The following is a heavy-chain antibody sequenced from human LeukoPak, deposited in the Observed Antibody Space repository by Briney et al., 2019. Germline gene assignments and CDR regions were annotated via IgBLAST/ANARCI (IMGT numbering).Heavy chain of an antibody. V-gene: IGHV3-74*01. CDR1: GFTFSSYW. Sequence: GGSLRLSCAASGFTFSSYWMHWVRQAPGKGLVWVSRINSHGSSTSYADSVKGRFTISRDNAKNTLYLQMNSLRVEDTAAYYCARGPPDGSGSYYPGAYWGQGTLVTVSS. D-gene: IGHD3-10*01. CDR3: ARGPPDGSGSYYPGAY. J-gene: IGHJ4*02. CDR2: INSHGSST.